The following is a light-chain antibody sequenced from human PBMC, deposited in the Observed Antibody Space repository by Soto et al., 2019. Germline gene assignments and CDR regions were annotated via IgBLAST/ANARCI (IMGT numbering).Light chain of an antibody. CDR2: SVS. CDR1: SSDVGGHNY. J-gene: IGLJ1*01. Sequence: QSLLTQPRSVSGSPGQSVTISCNGTSSDVGGHNYVSWYQQYPGKAPKLLLSSVSKRPSGVPDRFSGSKSGNTASLTISGLQAEDEADYYCCSYAGSYTYVFGTGTKVTVL. CDR3: CSYAGSYTYV. V-gene: IGLV2-11*01.